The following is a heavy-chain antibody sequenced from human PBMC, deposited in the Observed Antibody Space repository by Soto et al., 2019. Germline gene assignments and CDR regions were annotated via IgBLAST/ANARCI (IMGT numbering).Heavy chain of an antibody. CDR3: ARPFQSWPGGWYFDL. J-gene: IGHJ2*01. V-gene: IGHV1-69*01. CDR2: IIPIFGTA. D-gene: IGHD3-16*01. CDR1: GGTFSSYS. Sequence: QVQLVQSGAEVKKPGSSVKVSCKASGGTFSSYSINWVRQAPGQGLEWMGGIIPIFGTANYAQKFQGRVTXXXDESTSTAHMELSSLRNEDTAVYYCARPFQSWPGGWYFDLWGRGTLVTVSS.